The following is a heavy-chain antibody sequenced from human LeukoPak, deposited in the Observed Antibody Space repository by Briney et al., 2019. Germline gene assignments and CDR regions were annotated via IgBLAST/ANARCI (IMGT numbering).Heavy chain of an antibody. D-gene: IGHD3-22*01. CDR1: GFTFSSYS. V-gene: IGHV3-21*01. CDR3: ARDESDVYDSSGYYYVNFDY. Sequence: NPGGSLRLSCAASGFTFSSYSXXXXXXXXXXXXXXXXSXXXXXSXXYYADSVKGRFXXXXXNXXXXLYLQMNSLRAEDTAVYYCARDESDVYDSSGYYYVNFDYWGQGTLVTVSS. J-gene: IGHJ4*02. CDR2: XXXXXSXX.